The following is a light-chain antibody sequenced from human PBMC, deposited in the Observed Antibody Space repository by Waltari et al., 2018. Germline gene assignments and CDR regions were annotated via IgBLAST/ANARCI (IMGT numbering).Light chain of an antibody. J-gene: IGLJ2*01. CDR3: QSYDSSLSGVV. CDR1: SSNIGAGYD. Sequence: QSVLTQPPSVSGAPGQRVTISCTGSSSNIGAGYDVHWYQQLPGTAPKLLIYGNTNRPSGGPGRFSGSKSGTSASLAITGRQAEDEADYYCQSYDSSLSGVVFGGGTKLTVL. CDR2: GNT. V-gene: IGLV1-40*01.